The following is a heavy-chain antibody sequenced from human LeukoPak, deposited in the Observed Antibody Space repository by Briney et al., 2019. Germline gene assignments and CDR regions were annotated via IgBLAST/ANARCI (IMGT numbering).Heavy chain of an antibody. V-gene: IGHV4-61*09. CDR1: GGSISSGSYD. CDR3: ARGATYYYDSSGYYYATYYFDY. CDR2: IYTSGTS. Sequence: SETLPLTCTVSGGSISSGSYDWYWIRQPAGKGLEWIGHIYTSGTSNYNPSLRSRVTISVDTSKNQFSLKLSSVTAADTAVYYCARGATYYYDSSGYYYATYYFDYWGQGTLVTVSS. D-gene: IGHD3-22*01. J-gene: IGHJ4*02.